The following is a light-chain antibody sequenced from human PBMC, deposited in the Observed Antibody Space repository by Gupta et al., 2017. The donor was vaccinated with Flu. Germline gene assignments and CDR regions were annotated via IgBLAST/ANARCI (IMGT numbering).Light chain of an antibody. CDR2: EVS. CDR1: SQDIGTYNF. Sequence: QSDLTQPASVSESPGLSISISCTGTSQDIGTYNFVSWYIQHPGNAPKLLSFEVSKRPSGISDRCSGSKSGNTAFMSISGLQAEDEGYYYCSSYRSGAYRVFGTGTTVTVL. J-gene: IGLJ1*01. V-gene: IGLV2-14*01. CDR3: SSYRSGAYRV.